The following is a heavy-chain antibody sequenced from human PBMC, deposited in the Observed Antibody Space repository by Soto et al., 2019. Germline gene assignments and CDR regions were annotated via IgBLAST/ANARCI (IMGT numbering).Heavy chain of an antibody. CDR3: ARWASGYSYGGDAFDI. D-gene: IGHD5-18*01. V-gene: IGHV4-4*02. Sequence: QVQLQESGPGLVKPSGTLSLTCAVSGGSISSSNWWSWVRQPPGKGLEWIGEIYHSGSTNYNPSLKGRVTISVDKSKNQFSLKLSSVTAADTAVYYCARWASGYSYGGDAFDIWGQGTMVTVSS. CDR1: GGSISSSNW. J-gene: IGHJ3*02. CDR2: IYHSGST.